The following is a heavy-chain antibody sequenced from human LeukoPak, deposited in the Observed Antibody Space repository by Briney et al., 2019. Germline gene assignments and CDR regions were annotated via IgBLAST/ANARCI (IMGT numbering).Heavy chain of an antibody. CDR2: TYTSGST. CDR3: ARETGPYDYVWGSYRYTRNWFDP. V-gene: IGHV4-4*07. D-gene: IGHD3-16*02. Sequence: KLSETLSLTCTVSGGSISSYYWSWIRQPAGKGLEWIGRTYTSGSTNYNPSLKSRVAMSVDTSKNQFSLKLSSVTAADTAVYYCARETGPYDYVWGSYRYTRNWFDPWGQGTLVTVSS. J-gene: IGHJ5*02. CDR1: GGSISSYY.